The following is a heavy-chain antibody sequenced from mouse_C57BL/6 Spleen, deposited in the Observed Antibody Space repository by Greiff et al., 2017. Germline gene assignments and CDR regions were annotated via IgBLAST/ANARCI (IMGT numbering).Heavy chain of an antibody. CDR2: ISYSGST. CDR1: GYSITSGYD. V-gene: IGHV3-1*01. CDR3: AREGGYYGYFDV. D-gene: IGHD1-1*02. J-gene: IGHJ1*03. Sequence: DVQLQESGPGMVKPSQSLSLTCTVTGYSITSGYDWHWIRHFPGNKLEWMGYISYSGSTNYNPSLKSRISITHDTSKNHFFLKLNSVTTEDTATYYCAREGGYYGYFDVWGTGTTVTVSS.